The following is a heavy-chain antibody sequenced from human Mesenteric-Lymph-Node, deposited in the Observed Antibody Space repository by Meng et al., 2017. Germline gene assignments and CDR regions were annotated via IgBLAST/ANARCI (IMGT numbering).Heavy chain of an antibody. V-gene: IGHV3-48*03. J-gene: IGHJ5*02. CDR3: VRGWGAT. Sequence: GESLKISCAASGFTFSTQEMSWVRQAPGKGLEWVAYISGSGATISYIDSVKGRFTISRDNAKDSLSLQMNSVRVEDTAIYYCVRGWGATWGQGTLVTVSS. D-gene: IGHD3-16*01. CDR1: GFTFSTQE. CDR2: ISGSGATI.